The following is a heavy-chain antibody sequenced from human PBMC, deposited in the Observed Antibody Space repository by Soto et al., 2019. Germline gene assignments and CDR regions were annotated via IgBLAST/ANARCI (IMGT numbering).Heavy chain of an antibody. CDR1: GGTFSSYA. D-gene: IGHD3-9*01. CDR2: IIPIFGTA. V-gene: IGHV1-69*01. J-gene: IGHJ4*02. Sequence: QVPLVKSGAEVKKPGSSVKVSCKASGGTFSSYAISWVRQAPGQGLEWMGGIIPIFGTANYSQKFQGRVTITADEYTCTAYMELSSLRSDDTAVYCCAGGTGCYAEHVFDYWGQGTMVTFSS. CDR3: AGGTGCYAEHVFDY.